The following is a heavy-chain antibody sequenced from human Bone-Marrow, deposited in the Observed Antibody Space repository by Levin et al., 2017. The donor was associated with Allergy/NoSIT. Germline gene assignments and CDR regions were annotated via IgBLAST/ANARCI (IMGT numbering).Heavy chain of an antibody. D-gene: IGHD3-10*01. J-gene: IGHJ4*02. CDR1: GGSVTSGVNY. Sequence: SETLSLTCTVSGGSVTSGVNYWSWIRQPAGKGLEWIGRIYTSGSTIYNPSLKSRVTISIDTYKNQFSLNVNSVTAADTAVYFCARGPTFYFGSDDWGQGALVTVSS. CDR2: IYTSGST. V-gene: IGHV4-61*02. CDR3: ARGPTFYFGSDD.